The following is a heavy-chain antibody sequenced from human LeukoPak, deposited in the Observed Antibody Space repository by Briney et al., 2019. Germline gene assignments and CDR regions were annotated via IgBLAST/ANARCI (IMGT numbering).Heavy chain of an antibody. CDR2: IFHTGSS. CDR3: ARELWFVNAPGSWLDP. Sequence: SETLSLTCTVSGDSISSGDYSWSWIRQPSGKALEWIGYIFHTGSSYYNPSLRSRVTISVDRSRNEFSLRLTSVTAADTALYYCARELWFVNAPGSWLDPWGQGILVTVSS. V-gene: IGHV4-30-2*01. CDR1: GDSISSGDYS. D-gene: IGHD3-10*01. J-gene: IGHJ5*02.